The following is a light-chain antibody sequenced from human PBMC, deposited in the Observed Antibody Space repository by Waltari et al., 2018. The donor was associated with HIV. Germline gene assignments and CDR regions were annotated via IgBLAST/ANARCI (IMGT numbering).Light chain of an antibody. V-gene: IGLV2-23*02. J-gene: IGLJ2*01. Sequence: QSALTQPASGSGSPGQSTTISCTGTSSDVVMYNLVSWYQQHPGRGPTTILSKVRTRPSGVSYRFSGSKSGDTASLTISGLQAGDEADYYCCSYAGSSTLIFGGGTKLTVL. CDR3: CSYAGSSTLI. CDR1: SSDVVMYNL. CDR2: KVR.